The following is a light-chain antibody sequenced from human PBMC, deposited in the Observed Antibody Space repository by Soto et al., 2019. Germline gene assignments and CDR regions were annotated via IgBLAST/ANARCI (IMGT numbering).Light chain of an antibody. CDR1: QNIATS. CDR3: QQYFAYSPFT. Sequence: DIQMTQSPSALSASVGDRVSITCRASQNIATSLAWYQQSAGKAPRLLIYRASSVATGVPSRFSGSASGTDFTLTISSLQPDDFATSSCQQYFAYSPFTFGPATKLEI. J-gene: IGKJ2*01. CDR2: RAS. V-gene: IGKV1-5*03.